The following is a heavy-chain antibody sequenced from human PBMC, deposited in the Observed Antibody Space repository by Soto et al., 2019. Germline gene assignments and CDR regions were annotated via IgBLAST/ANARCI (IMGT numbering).Heavy chain of an antibody. V-gene: IGHV1-18*01. CDR2: ISAYNGNT. Sequence: ASVKVSCKTSGYTFTSYGISWVRQAPGQGLEWMGWISAYNGNTNYAQKLQGRVTMTTDTSTSTAYMELRSLRSDDTAVYYCARALVVIAATSHWFDPWGQGTLVTVSS. J-gene: IGHJ5*02. D-gene: IGHD2-15*01. CDR1: GYTFTSYG. CDR3: ARALVVIAATSHWFDP.